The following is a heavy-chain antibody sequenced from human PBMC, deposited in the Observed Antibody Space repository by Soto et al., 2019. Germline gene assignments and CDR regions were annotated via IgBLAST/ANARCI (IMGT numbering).Heavy chain of an antibody. Sequence: SGGSLRLSCAASGFTFDDYGMSWVRQAPGKGLEWVSGINWNGGSTGYADSVKGRFTISRDNAKNSLYLQMNSLRAEDTALYYCATIAAAGTLGAFDIWGQGTMVTVSS. V-gene: IGHV3-20*04. J-gene: IGHJ3*02. CDR3: ATIAAAGTLGAFDI. D-gene: IGHD6-13*01. CDR2: INWNGGST. CDR1: GFTFDDYG.